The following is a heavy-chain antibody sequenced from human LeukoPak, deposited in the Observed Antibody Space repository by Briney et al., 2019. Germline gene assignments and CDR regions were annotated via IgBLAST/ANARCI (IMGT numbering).Heavy chain of an antibody. Sequence: PSQTLSLTCTVSGGSISSGDYYWSWIRQPPGKGLEWIGYIYYSGGTYYNPSLKSRVTISVDTSKSQISLRLNSVTAADTAVYYCARRVTTSGWYRDDYWGQGTLVTVSS. D-gene: IGHD6-19*01. CDR2: IYYSGGT. V-gene: IGHV4-30-4*01. CDR3: ARRVTTSGWYRDDY. CDR1: GGSISSGDYY. J-gene: IGHJ4*02.